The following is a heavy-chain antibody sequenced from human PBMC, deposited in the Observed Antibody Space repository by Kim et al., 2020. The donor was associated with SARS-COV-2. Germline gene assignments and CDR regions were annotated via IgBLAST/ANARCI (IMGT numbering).Heavy chain of an antibody. CDR2: IYYSGST. D-gene: IGHD2-2*01. CDR1: GGSISSSSYY. V-gene: IGHV4-39*01. J-gene: IGHJ5*02. Sequence: SETLSLTCSVSGGSISSSSYYWAWIRQPPGLGLEWIGTIYYSGSTYYNPSLSSRVIISMDTSKNQFSLNVRSVTAADTAVYYCARCVPWHYHLECKEFDPWCQGTLVTVSS. CDR3: ARCVPWHYHLECKEFDP.